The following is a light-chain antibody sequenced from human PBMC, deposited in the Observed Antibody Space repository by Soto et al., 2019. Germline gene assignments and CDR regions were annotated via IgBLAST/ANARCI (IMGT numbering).Light chain of an antibody. V-gene: IGLV2-14*01. CDR3: SSYTSSSPDV. Sequence: QSALTQPASVSGSPGQSITISCTGTSSDVGGYNYVSWYQQHPGKPPKLMIFDVSNRPSGVSNRFSGSKSGNTAALTISGLQAEDEADYYCSSYTSSSPDVFGTGTKVTVL. CDR2: DVS. J-gene: IGLJ1*01. CDR1: SSDVGGYNY.